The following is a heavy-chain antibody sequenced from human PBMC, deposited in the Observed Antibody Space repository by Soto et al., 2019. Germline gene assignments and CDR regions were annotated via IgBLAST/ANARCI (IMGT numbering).Heavy chain of an antibody. CDR1: GGSISSGGYY. Sequence: LTCTVSGGSISSGGYYWSWIRQHPGKGLEWIWYIYYSGSTYYNPSLKSRVTISVDTSKNQFSLKLSSVTAADTAVYYCSRYYCITTSCPDYWGQGTLVTVSS. D-gene: IGHD2-2*01. J-gene: IGHJ4*02. CDR2: IYYSGST. CDR3: SRYYCITTSCPDY. V-gene: IGHV4-31*03.